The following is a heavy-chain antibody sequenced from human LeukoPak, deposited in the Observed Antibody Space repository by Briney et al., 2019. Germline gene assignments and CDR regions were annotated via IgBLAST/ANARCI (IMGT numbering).Heavy chain of an antibody. D-gene: IGHD3-16*01. CDR1: AGSISSISYY. V-gene: IGHV4-39*01. Sequence: SETLSLTCTVSAGSISSISYYWGWIRQPPGKGLEWIGSIYDTESTYYNPSLETPVTVSVDTSKNQFSLKLSSVNAGDTAVYYWSRPRAGGYFDYRGQGTLVTVSS. CDR3: SRPRAGGYFDY. CDR2: IYDTEST. J-gene: IGHJ4*02.